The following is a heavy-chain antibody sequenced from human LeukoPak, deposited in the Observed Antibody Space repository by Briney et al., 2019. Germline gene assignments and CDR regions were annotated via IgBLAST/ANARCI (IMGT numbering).Heavy chain of an antibody. CDR1: VFTFSTYG. V-gene: IGHV3-30*02. CDR3: AKGRGDYDDFRLGY. J-gene: IGHJ4*02. CDR2: MSYDGSDN. D-gene: IGHD4-17*01. Sequence: GGSLRLSCAASVFTFSTYGFHWVRQAPGKGLEWVAFMSYDGSDNYYAASVKGRFTISRDNSKNTLYLQMNSLRPEDTAVYYCAKGRGDYDDFRLGYWGQGTLVTVSS.